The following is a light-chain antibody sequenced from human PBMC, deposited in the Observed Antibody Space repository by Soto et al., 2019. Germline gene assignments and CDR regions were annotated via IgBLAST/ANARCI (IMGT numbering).Light chain of an antibody. Sequence: QSALTQPASVSGSPGQSITISCTGTSSDVGGYNYVSWYQQHPGKAPKLMIYEVSNRPSGVSNRFSGSGSGNTASLTISALQAEDEAEYYCSSYAGPFVIFGGGTKVTVL. J-gene: IGLJ2*01. CDR1: SSDVGGYNY. CDR2: EVS. CDR3: SSYAGPFVI. V-gene: IGLV2-14*01.